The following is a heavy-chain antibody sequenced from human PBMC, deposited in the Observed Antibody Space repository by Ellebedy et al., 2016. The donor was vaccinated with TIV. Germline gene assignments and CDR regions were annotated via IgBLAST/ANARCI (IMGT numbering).Heavy chain of an antibody. D-gene: IGHD4-17*01. J-gene: IGHJ4*02. CDR3: ARDFDYGDYYYFDY. CDR2: INTNSGGA. CDR1: GYTFTGYY. V-gene: IGHV1-2*02. Sequence: AASVKVSCKASGYTFTGYYMHWVRQAPGQGLEWMGWINTNSGGANYAQKFQGRVTMTRDTSISTAYMELSRLRSDDTAVYYCARDFDYGDYYYFDYWGQGTLVTVSS.